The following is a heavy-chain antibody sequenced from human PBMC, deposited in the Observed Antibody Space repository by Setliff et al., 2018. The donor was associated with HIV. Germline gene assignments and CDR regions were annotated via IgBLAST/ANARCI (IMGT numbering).Heavy chain of an antibody. J-gene: IGHJ5*02. CDR2: MNPNNGNT. Sequence: GASVKVSCKASGYNFTDYDINWVRQATGQGLEWMGWMNPNNGNTGYAEKFQGRVTMTRDNSISTAYMELSSLRSDDTAVYYCARGTAPRPASVLEFLEWLFPNWFDPWGQGTLVTVSS. CDR1: GYNFTDYD. D-gene: IGHD3-3*02. V-gene: IGHV1-8*02. CDR3: ARGTAPRPASVLEFLEWLFPNWFDP.